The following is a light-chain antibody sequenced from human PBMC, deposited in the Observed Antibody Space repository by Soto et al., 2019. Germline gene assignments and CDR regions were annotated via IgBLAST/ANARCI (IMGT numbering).Light chain of an antibody. J-gene: IGLJ1*01. CDR1: KRDIGVYDF. CDR2: EVV. Sequence: QSVLTQPPSASGSPGQSVTISCTGTKRDIGVYDFVSWYQHHPGKAPRLIIYEVVQRPSGVPDGFSGSKSGNTASLTVSGLQAADEADYFCKSYAGSNTYVFGSGTKVTVL. CDR3: KSYAGSNTYV. V-gene: IGLV2-8*01.